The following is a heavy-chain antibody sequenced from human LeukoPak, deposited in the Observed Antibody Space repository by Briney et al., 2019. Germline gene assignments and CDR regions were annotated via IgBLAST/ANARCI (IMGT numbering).Heavy chain of an antibody. J-gene: IGHJ6*03. CDR1: GFTFSSYA. Sequence: GGSLRLSCAASGFTFSSYAMHWVRQAPGKGLEWMAFIRSDGSNKYYADSVKGRFTISRDNAKNSLYLHLNSLRDEDTAIYYCARDPYNGDYGDFYYYYMDVWGKGTTVTISS. CDR3: ARDPYNGDYGDFYYYYMDV. V-gene: IGHV3-30*02. CDR2: IRSDGSNK. D-gene: IGHD3-16*01.